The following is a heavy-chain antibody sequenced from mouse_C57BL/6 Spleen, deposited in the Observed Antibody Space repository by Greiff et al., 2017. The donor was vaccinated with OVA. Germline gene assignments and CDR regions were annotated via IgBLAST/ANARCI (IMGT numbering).Heavy chain of an antibody. V-gene: IGHV5-17*01. CDR1: GFTFSDYG. CDR3: ARGYYDDGVYYFDY. D-gene: IGHD2-4*01. J-gene: IGHJ2*01. Sequence: EVQGVESGGGLVKPGGSLKLSCAASGFTFSDYGMHWVRQAPEKGLEWVAYISSGSSTIYYADTVKGRFTISRDNAKNTLFLQMTILRSEDTALYYCARGYYDDGVYYFDYWGQGTTLTVSS. CDR2: ISSGSSTI.